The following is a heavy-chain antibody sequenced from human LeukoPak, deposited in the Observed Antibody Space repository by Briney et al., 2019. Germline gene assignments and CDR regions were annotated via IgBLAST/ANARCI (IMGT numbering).Heavy chain of an antibody. Sequence: GGSLRLSCAASGFTFSSYAMNWVRQAPGKGLEWVSAISGSGGTTYYADSVKGRFTISRDNSKNTLYLQINSLRAEDTAVYYCAKDSSLGLFDYWGQGTLVTVSS. J-gene: IGHJ4*02. CDR2: ISGSGGTT. V-gene: IGHV3-23*01. CDR3: AKDSSLGLFDY. CDR1: GFTFSSYA.